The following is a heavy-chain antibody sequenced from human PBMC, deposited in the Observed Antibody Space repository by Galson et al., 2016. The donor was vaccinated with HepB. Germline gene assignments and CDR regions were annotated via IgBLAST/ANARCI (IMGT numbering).Heavy chain of an antibody. V-gene: IGHV3-9*01. CDR1: GFSFDDYA. J-gene: IGHJ3*02. CDR3: TKRNSRSLDVLDS. D-gene: IGHD3-16*02. Sequence: SLRLSCAASGFSFDDYALHWVRQVPGKGLEWVSGISWNSGRIDYADGVRGRFTISRDNAKNSLYLHMNSLSTEDTALYYCTKRNSRSLDVLDSWGQGTMVTVSS. CDR2: ISWNSGRI.